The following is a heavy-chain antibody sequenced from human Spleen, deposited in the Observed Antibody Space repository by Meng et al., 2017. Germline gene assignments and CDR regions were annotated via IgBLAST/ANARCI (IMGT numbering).Heavy chain of an antibody. V-gene: IGHV3-30*04. CDR2: ISYDGSNK. J-gene: IGHJ4*02. CDR1: RFTFSSYA. Sequence: GESLKISCAASRFTFSSYAMHWVRQAPGKGLEWVAVISYDGSNKYYADSVKGRFTISRDNSKNTLYLQMNSLRAEDTAVYYCARGRMTTEFISGYWGQGTLVTVSS. D-gene: IGHD4-17*01. CDR3: ARGRMTTEFISGY.